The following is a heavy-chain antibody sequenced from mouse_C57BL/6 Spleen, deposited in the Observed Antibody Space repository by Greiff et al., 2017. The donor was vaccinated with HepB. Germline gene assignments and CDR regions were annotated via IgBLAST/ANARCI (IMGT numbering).Heavy chain of an antibody. Sequence: EVQRVESGGGLVKPGGSLKLSCAASGFTFSDYGMHWVRQAPEKGLEWVAYISSGSSTIYYADTVKGRFTISRDNAKNTLFLQMTSLRSEDTAMYYCARPGITTVVDYYAMDYWGQGTSVTVSS. CDR1: GFTFSDYG. J-gene: IGHJ4*01. CDR3: ARPGITTVVDYYAMDY. V-gene: IGHV5-17*01. CDR2: ISSGSSTI. D-gene: IGHD1-1*01.